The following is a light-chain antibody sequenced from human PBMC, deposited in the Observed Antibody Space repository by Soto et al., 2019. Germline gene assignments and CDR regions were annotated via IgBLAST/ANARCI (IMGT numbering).Light chain of an antibody. Sequence: QSALTQPASVSGSPGQSITISCTGTSSDVGGYNYVSWYQQHPGKAPKLMIYEVSNRPSGVSNRFSGSKSGNTASLTISGLQAEDEDDYYCSSYTSINTGVFGGGTKVTVL. CDR1: SSDVGGYNY. J-gene: IGLJ3*02. CDR2: EVS. CDR3: SSYTSINTGV. V-gene: IGLV2-14*01.